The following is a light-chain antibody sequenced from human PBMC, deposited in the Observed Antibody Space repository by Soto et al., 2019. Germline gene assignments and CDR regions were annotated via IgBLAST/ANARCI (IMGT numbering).Light chain of an antibody. CDR3: AAWDDILRGPHVV. Sequence: QSVLTQPPSASGTPGQRVTISCSGSSSNIGSNYVYWYQQLPGTAPKLLIYRNNQRPSGVPDRFSGSKSGTSASLAISGLRSEDEADYYCAAWDDILRGPHVVFGGGTKLTAL. J-gene: IGLJ2*01. V-gene: IGLV1-47*01. CDR1: SSNIGSNY. CDR2: RNN.